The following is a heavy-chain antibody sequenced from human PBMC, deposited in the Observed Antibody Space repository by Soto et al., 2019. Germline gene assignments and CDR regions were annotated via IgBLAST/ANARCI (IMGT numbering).Heavy chain of an antibody. CDR1: GYTFTRYY. CDR3: ARGAYSSSSFPPFDP. CDR2: INPDGSRT. J-gene: IGHJ5*02. V-gene: IGHV1-46*01. Sequence: GASVKVSCKASGYTFTRYYIHWVRQAPGQGPEWMGRINPDGSRTTYAQNFTGRVTMTRDTSASTVYMELSSLKFEDTAMYYCARGAYSSSSFPPFDPWGQGTLVTVSS. D-gene: IGHD6-6*01.